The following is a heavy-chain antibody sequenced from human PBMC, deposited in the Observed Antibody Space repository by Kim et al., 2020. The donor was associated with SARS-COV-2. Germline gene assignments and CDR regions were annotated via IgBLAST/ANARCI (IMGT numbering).Heavy chain of an antibody. CDR1: GGSISSGGYY. Sequence: SETLSLTCTVSGGSISSGGYYWSWIRQHPGKGLEWIGYIYYSGSTYYNPSLKSRVTISVDTSKNQISLKLSSVIAADTAVYYCSRSRITMIVVVDAFDI. V-gene: IGHV4-31*03. D-gene: IGHD3-22*01. CDR3: SRSRITMIVVVDAFDI. J-gene: IGHJ3*02. CDR2: IYYSGST.